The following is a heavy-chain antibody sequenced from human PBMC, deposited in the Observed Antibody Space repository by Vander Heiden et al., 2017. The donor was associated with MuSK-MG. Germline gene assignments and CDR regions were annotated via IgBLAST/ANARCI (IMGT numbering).Heavy chain of an antibody. Sequence: QVQLVESGGGVVQPGRSLRLSCAASGFTFSSYAMHWVRQAPGKGLEWVAVISYDGSNKYYADSVKGRFTISRDNSKNTLYLQMNSLRAEDTAVYYCAREGYSKAFDIWGQGTMVTVSS. CDR1: GFTFSSYA. D-gene: IGHD5-18*01. J-gene: IGHJ3*02. V-gene: IGHV3-30*04. CDR2: ISYDGSNK. CDR3: AREGYSKAFDI.